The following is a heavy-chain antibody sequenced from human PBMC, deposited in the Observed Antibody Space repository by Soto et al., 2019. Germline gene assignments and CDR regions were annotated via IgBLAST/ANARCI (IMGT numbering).Heavy chain of an antibody. Sequence: PGGSLRLSCAASGFTFSSYGMHWVRQAPGKGLEWVAVISYDGSNKYYADSVKGRLTISRDNSKNTLYLQMNSLRAEDTAVYYCATGLTLAAAGKNYYYYGMDVWGQGTTVTVSS. CDR2: ISYDGSNK. CDR1: GFTFSSYG. D-gene: IGHD6-13*01. V-gene: IGHV3-30*03. J-gene: IGHJ6*02. CDR3: ATGLTLAAAGKNYYYYGMDV.